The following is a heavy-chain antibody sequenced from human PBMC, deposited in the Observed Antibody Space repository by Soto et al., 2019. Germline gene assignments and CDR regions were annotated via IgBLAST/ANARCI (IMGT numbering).Heavy chain of an antibody. Sequence: GGSLRLSCAASGFTFSSYAMSWVRQAPGKGLEWVSAISGSGGSTYYADSVKGRFTISRDNSKNTLYLQMNSLRAEDTAVYYCAKDSYYDILTGYYPHDAFDIWGQGTMVTVSS. CDR2: ISGSGGST. J-gene: IGHJ3*02. CDR1: GFTFSSYA. CDR3: AKDSYYDILTGYYPHDAFDI. V-gene: IGHV3-23*01. D-gene: IGHD3-9*01.